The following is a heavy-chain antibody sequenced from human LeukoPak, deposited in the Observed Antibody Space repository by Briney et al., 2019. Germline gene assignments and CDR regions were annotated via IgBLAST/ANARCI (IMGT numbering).Heavy chain of an antibody. CDR3: ARQTGSGLFILP. CDR2: IYYSGNT. CDR1: GGSISSSNW. D-gene: IGHD3/OR15-3a*01. V-gene: IGHV4-4*02. Sequence: SGTLSLTCAVSGGSISSSNWWSWVRQPPGKGLEWIGSIYYSGNTYYNASLKSQVSISIDTSKNQFSLRLTSVTAADTAVYYCARQTGSGLFILPGGQGTLVTVSS. J-gene: IGHJ4*02.